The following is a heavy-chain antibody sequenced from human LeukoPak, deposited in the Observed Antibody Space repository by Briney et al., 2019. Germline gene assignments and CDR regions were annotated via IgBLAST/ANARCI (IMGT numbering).Heavy chain of an antibody. D-gene: IGHD3-22*01. CDR2: INSDGSGT. Sequence: PGGSLRLSCTASGFTFSSYAMNWVRQAPGKGLVWVSRINSDGSGTTYADSVKGRFTMSRDNAKNTLYLQMNSLRAEDTAVYYCVRAGGSGYYSCWGQGTLVTVSS. CDR1: GFTFSSYA. J-gene: IGHJ4*02. V-gene: IGHV3-74*01. CDR3: VRAGGSGYYSC.